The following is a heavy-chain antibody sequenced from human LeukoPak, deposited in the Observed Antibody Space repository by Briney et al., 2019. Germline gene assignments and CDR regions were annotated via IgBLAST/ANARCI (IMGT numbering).Heavy chain of an antibody. CDR1: GYSFTSYW. V-gene: IGHV5-51*01. CDR2: IYPGDSDT. CDR3: ARCGSSVYRSGQLEFDP. D-gene: IGHD6-19*01. J-gene: IGHJ5*02. Sequence: GESLKISRKGSGYSFTSYWIGWVRQMPGKGLEWMGIIYPGDSDTRYSPSFQGQVTISADKSISTAYLQWSSLKASDTAMYYCARCGSSVYRSGQLEFDPWGQGTLVTVSS.